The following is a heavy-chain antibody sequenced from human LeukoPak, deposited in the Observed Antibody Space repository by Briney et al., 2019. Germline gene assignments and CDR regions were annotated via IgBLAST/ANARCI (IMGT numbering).Heavy chain of an antibody. D-gene: IGHD3-3*01. Sequence: PSETLSLTCTVSGGSISSSSYYWGWIRQPPGKGLEWIGSIYYSGSTYYNPSLKSRVTISVDTSKNQFSLKLSSVTAADTAVYYCARGLHDKHWSAFRYMDVWGKGTTVTVSS. V-gene: IGHV4-39*01. CDR2: IYYSGST. CDR1: GGSISSSSYY. J-gene: IGHJ6*03. CDR3: ARGLHDKHWSAFRYMDV.